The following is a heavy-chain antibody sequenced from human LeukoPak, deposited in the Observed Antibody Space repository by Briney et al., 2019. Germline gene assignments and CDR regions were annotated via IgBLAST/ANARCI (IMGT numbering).Heavy chain of an antibody. V-gene: IGHV3-53*01. D-gene: IGHD3-9*01. CDR3: ARESQILTGYYAGFDP. CDR1: GFTFSNAW. J-gene: IGHJ5*02. CDR2: IYSGGST. Sequence: GGSLRLSCAASGFTFSNAWMSWVRQAPGKGLEWVSVIYSGGSTYYADSVKGRFTISRDNSKNTLYLQMNSLRAEDTAVYYCARESQILTGYYAGFDPWGQGTLVTVSS.